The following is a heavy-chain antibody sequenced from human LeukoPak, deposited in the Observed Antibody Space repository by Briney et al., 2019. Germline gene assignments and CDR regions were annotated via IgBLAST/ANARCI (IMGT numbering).Heavy chain of an antibody. CDR1: GYSISSGYY. D-gene: IGHD3-10*01. CDR2: IYHSGST. CDR3: ARSLLLWFGGPDAFDI. J-gene: IGHJ3*02. V-gene: IGHV4-38-2*01. Sequence: SETLSLTCAVSGYSISSGYYWGWTRQPPGKGPEWIGSIYHSGSTYYNPSLKSRVTISVDTSKNQFSLKLSSVTAADTAVYYCARSLLLWFGGPDAFDIWGQGTMVTVSS.